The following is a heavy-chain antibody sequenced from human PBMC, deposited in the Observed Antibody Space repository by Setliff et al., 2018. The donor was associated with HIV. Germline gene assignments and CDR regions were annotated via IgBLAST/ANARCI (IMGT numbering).Heavy chain of an antibody. J-gene: IGHJ3*02. Sequence: SVKVSCKASGYTFTSYAMNWVRQAPGQGLEWMGGIIPMFGTLNFAQKFQGRVTITTDESTSTAYMELNSLRSEDTAVYYCARGHSHGYGYSGSYGPFDIWGQGTMVT. D-gene: IGHD1-26*01. V-gene: IGHV1-69*05. CDR1: GYTFTSYA. CDR3: ARGHSHGYGYSGSYGPFDI. CDR2: IIPMFGTL.